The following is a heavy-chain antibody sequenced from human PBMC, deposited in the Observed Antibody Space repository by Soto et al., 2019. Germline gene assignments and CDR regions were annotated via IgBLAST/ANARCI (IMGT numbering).Heavy chain of an antibody. J-gene: IGHJ4*02. CDR2: IYYSGGT. CDR1: VGSISSSSYY. Sequence: SETLSLTCSVSVGSISSSSYYWGWIRQPPGKGLEWIGSIYYSGGTYYNPSLKSRVTISVDTSKNQFSLKLSSVTAADTAVYYCALRSMAVVPEHWGQGTLVTVAS. CDR3: ALRSMAVVPEH. V-gene: IGHV4-39*01. D-gene: IGHD3-22*01.